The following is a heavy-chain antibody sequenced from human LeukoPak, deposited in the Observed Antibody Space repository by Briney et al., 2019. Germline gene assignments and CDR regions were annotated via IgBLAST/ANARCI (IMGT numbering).Heavy chain of an antibody. Sequence: GSSVTVSCLPSGYTFTHYYMNWVRQAPGQGREGMGWIKPNSGGTNYAQKFQGRITMTSDTSINTAVMELSSLKSDDAAVYYCVRKSAARRTNEFDYWGQGSLVTVSS. J-gene: IGHJ4*02. CDR2: IKPNSGGT. V-gene: IGHV1-2*02. CDR3: VRKSAARRTNEFDY. CDR1: GYTFTHYY. D-gene: IGHD6-6*01.